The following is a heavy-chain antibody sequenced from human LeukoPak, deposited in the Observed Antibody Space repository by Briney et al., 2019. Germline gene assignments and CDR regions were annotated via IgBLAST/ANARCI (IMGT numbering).Heavy chain of an antibody. CDR2: VFYDGST. J-gene: IGHJ3*02. V-gene: IGHV4-39*07. Sequence: SETLFLTCTVSGGSMRSTAYYWGWIRQPPGKGLEWIGNVFYDGSTHYNPSLKSRVTISVDTSKNEFSLMLTSVTAADTAVYYCARDRGRWPHYAFDIWGHGTMVTVSS. CDR1: GGSMRSTAYY. CDR3: ARDRGRWPHYAFDI. D-gene: IGHD3-10*01.